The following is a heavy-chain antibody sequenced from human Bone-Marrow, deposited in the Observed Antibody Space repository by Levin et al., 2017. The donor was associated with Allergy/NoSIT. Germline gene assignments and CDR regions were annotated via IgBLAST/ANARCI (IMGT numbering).Heavy chain of an antibody. V-gene: IGHV1-2*06. J-gene: IGHJ4*02. Sequence: VASVKVSCKASGYTFTSYYIHWVRQAPGQGLEWVGRIGPASGGTDYAQKFQGRVTMTSDTSITSVYMELTGLTSDDTAVYYCTRKAHATYDYWGQGTLVTVSS. CDR2: IGPASGGT. D-gene: IGHD2-15*01. CDR3: TRKAHATYDY. CDR1: GYTFTSYY.